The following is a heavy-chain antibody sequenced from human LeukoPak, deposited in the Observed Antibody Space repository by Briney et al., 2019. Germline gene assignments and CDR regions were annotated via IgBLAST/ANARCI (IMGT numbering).Heavy chain of an antibody. J-gene: IGHJ6*04. CDR2: IIPIFGTA. D-gene: IGHD2-15*01. CDR1: GGTFSSYA. V-gene: IGHV1-69*13. Sequence: SVKVSCKAPGGTFSSYAISWVRQAPGQGLEWMGGIIPIFGTANYAQKFQGRVTITADESTSTAYMELSSLRSEDTAVYYCARDELGLGYCSGGSCYGMDVWGKGTTVTVSS. CDR3: ARDELGLGYCSGGSCYGMDV.